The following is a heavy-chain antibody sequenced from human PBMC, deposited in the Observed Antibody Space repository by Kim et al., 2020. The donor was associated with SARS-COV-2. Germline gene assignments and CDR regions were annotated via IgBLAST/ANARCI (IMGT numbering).Heavy chain of an antibody. CDR2: IYYSGST. CDR1: GGSISSYY. Sequence: SETLSLTCTVSGGSISSYYWSLIRQPPGKGLEWIGYIYYSGSTNYNPSLKSRVTISVDTSKNQFSLKLSSVTAADTAVYYCAREGDPMYYYDSSGTGFFDIWGQGTMVTVSS. CDR3: AREGDPMYYYDSSGTGFFDI. D-gene: IGHD3-22*01. J-gene: IGHJ3*02. V-gene: IGHV4-59*01.